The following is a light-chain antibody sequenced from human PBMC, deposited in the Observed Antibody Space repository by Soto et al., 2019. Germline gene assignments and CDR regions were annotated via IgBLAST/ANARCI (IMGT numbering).Light chain of an antibody. V-gene: IGKV1-5*01. CDR3: QQYETCSGT. CDR1: QSVISL. J-gene: IGKJ1*01. CDR2: DAS. Sequence: DIQMTQSPSTLSASVGDTVTVTCRACQSVISLLAWYQQKPGEAPRLLIYDASAWPRGIPARFSGSGSGTKFTLTIASLQPDDFATYYCQQYETCSGTFGPGTKVDIK.